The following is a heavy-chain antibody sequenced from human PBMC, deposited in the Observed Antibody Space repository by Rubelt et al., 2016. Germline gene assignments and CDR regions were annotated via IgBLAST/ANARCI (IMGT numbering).Heavy chain of an antibody. Sequence: QVQLVESGGGVVQPGRSLRLSCAASGFTFSSYGMHWVRQAPGKGLEWVAVIWYDGSHEYYADSGKGRFTISRDNSKNTLYLQMNSLRAEDTAVYYCASDYGGNGDYWGQGTLVTVSS. J-gene: IGHJ4*02. V-gene: IGHV3-33*01. D-gene: IGHD4-23*01. CDR3: ASDYGGNGDY. CDR2: IWYDGSHE. CDR1: GFTFSSYG.